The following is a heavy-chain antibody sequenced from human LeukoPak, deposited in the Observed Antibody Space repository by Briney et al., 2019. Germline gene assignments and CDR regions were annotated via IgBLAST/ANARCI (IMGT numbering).Heavy chain of an antibody. V-gene: IGHV4-4*07. CDR2: IYTSGST. CDR3: ARKAWVPYYFDY. Sequence: WRIYTSGSTNYTSSLKHRVTISVDTSKNQFSLKLSSVTAADTAVYYCARKAWVPYYFDYWGQGALVTVSS. J-gene: IGHJ4*02. D-gene: IGHD1-26*01.